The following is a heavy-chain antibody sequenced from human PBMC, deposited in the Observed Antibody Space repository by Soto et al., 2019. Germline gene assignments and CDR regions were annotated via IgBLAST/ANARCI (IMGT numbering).Heavy chain of an antibody. CDR2: IFWDDDK. Sequence: AGPTLVNPTQTITLTCTFSGFSLSTSGVAVGRIRQAPRKAPEWLAFIFWDDDKRYSPSLENRLTITKDTSKNQVVLTMTNMDPVDTATYYSARIFDFWSGYYFSYWGGGTLVTVSS. J-gene: IGHJ4*02. CDR1: GFSLSTSGVA. CDR3: ARIFDFWSGYYFSY. D-gene: IGHD3-3*01. V-gene: IGHV2-5*02.